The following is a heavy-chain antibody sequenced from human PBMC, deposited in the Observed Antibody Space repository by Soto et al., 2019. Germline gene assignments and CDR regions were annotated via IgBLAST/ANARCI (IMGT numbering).Heavy chain of an antibody. Sequence: QVQLVESGGGVVQPGRSLRLSCAASGFTFSSYAMHWVRQAPGKGLEWVAVISYDGSNKYYADSVKGRFTISRDNSKNTLYLQMNRLRAEDTAVYYCARANTPYYYYYYGMDVWGQGTTVTVSS. CDR2: ISYDGSNK. CDR3: ARANTPYYYYYYGMDV. CDR1: GFTFSSYA. V-gene: IGHV3-30-3*01. J-gene: IGHJ6*02.